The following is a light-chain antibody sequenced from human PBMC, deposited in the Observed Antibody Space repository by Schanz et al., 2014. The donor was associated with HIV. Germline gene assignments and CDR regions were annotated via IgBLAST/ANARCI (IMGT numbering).Light chain of an antibody. Sequence: DIQMPQSPSSLSASVGDRVTITCRASQSISNYLNWYQQKPGKAPKLLIYAASSLQSGAPLRFSGSGSGTDFTLSISSLQPEDFATYYCQQTYSTPVTFGPGTKVDIK. CDR3: QQTYSTPVT. J-gene: IGKJ3*01. CDR2: AAS. V-gene: IGKV1-39*01. CDR1: QSISNY.